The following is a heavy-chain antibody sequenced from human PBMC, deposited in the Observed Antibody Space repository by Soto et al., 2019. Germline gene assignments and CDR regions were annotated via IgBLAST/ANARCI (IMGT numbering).Heavy chain of an antibody. CDR2: ISYDGSNK. V-gene: IGHV3-30*03. D-gene: IGHD3-22*01. Sequence: GGSLRLSCAASGFTFSSYGMHWVRQAPGKGLEWVAVISYDGSNKYYADSVKGRFTISRDNSKNTLYLQMNSLRAEDTAVYYCVREDSSGYYSGNAFDIWGQGTMVTVSS. CDR3: VREDSSGYYSGNAFDI. J-gene: IGHJ3*02. CDR1: GFTFSSYG.